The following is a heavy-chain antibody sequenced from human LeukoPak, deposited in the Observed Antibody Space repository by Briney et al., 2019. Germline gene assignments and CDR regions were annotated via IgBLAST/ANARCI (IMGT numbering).Heavy chain of an antibody. D-gene: IGHD2-15*01. V-gene: IGHV3-48*01. CDR2: ISSHSGSST. CDR3: ARDAGGGNNWFDP. CDR1: GFTFSSNY. Sequence: GGSLRLSCAASGFTFSSNYMSWVRQAPGKGLEWVSYISSHSGSSTYYADSVKGRFTISRDNAKNSLFLQMNSLRAEDTAVYYCARDAGGGNNWFDPWGQGTLVTVSS. J-gene: IGHJ5*02.